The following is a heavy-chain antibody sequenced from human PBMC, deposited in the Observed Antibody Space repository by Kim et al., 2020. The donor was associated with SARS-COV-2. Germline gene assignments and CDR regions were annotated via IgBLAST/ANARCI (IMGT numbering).Heavy chain of an antibody. Sequence: GGSLRLSCATSGFTFSAYDMNWVRRAPGKGLEWLSFITKSSTTIYYANSVKGRFTISRDNAKNSLYLQMNSLRDEDTAMYYCVRDRMWGAFDIWGQGTMVTVS. D-gene: IGHD1-26*01. V-gene: IGHV3-48*02. CDR2: ITKSSTTI. CDR3: VRDRMWGAFDI. CDR1: GFTFSAYD. J-gene: IGHJ3*02.